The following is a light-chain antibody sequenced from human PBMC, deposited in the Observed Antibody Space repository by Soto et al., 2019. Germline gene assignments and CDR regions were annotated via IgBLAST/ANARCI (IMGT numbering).Light chain of an antibody. Sequence: TQSPCTVALSPTERATLSCRASQSVSYYLAWYQQKPGQAPRLLIYDASSSESGVPSRFSGSGSGTEFTLTISSLQPDDFATYYCQQYNSFSTFGQGTRLEI. J-gene: IGKJ5*01. V-gene: IGKV1-5*01. CDR2: DAS. CDR1: QSVSYY. CDR3: QQYNSFST.